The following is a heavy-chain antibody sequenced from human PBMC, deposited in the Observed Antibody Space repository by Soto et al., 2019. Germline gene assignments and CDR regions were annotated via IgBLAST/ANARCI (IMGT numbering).Heavy chain of an antibody. CDR2: IIPIFGTA. V-gene: IGHV1-69*06. D-gene: IGHD2-2*01. Sequence: ASLNVSCKPSGGTFSSSAIIWVRQAPVQVLEGMGGIIPIFGTANYAQKFQGRVTITADKSTSTAYMELSSLRSEDTAVYYCARDIRVVPAAMARYYYGMDVWGQGTTVTVSS. CDR3: ARDIRVVPAAMARYYYGMDV. J-gene: IGHJ6*02. CDR1: GGTFSSSA.